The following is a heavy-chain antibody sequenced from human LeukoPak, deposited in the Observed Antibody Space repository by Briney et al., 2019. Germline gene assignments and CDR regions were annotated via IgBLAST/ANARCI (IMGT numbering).Heavy chain of an antibody. Sequence: SETLSLTCTVSGGSISSYYWSWIRHPACKGLDWIGRMYVSGCTHYNFRFKRRVTMSVDKSKNQFSLKLTSVPAADTAVYYCARQSGDDARSFDYWGQGTLVTVSS. CDR3: ARQSGDDARSFDY. CDR2: MYVSGCT. CDR1: GGSISSYY. J-gene: IGHJ4*02. V-gene: IGHV4-4*07. D-gene: IGHD4-17*01.